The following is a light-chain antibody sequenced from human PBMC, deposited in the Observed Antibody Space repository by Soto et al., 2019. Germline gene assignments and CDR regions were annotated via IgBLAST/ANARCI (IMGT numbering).Light chain of an antibody. CDR1: QTITT. Sequence: EIVLTQSPGTLSLSPGERATLSCRASQTITTLAWYQRKPGQAPRLLIYRGSSRATGVPDRFSGSGSGTDYTLTISRLEPEDFAVYYCQQYGNLPLTFGGGTKVEIK. V-gene: IGKV3-20*01. CDR2: RGS. J-gene: IGKJ4*01. CDR3: QQYGNLPLT.